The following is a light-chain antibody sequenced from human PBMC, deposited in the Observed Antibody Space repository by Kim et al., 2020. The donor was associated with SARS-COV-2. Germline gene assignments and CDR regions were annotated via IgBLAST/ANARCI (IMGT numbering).Light chain of an antibody. CDR2: SYD. Sequence: GQRVTISCSGSSSNIESNAVNWYQQVPGTAPKLLIYSYDQRPSGVPDRFSGSKSGTSASLAISGLQSEDEAHYYCAAWDDSLNSRVFGAGTKVTVL. CDR3: AAWDDSLNSRV. J-gene: IGLJ3*02. V-gene: IGLV1-44*01. CDR1: SSNIESNA.